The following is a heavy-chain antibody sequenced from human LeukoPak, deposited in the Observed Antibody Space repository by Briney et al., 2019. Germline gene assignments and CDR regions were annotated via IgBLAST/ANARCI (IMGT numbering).Heavy chain of an antibody. D-gene: IGHD6-13*01. CDR2: ISYDGKKE. CDR1: GFTFSNYA. Sequence: GGSLRLSCTASGFTFSNYAIHWVRQSPGKGLEWVAVISYDGKKESYSDSVKGRFTISRDNLKNTLYLQMNSLRAEDTAVYHCARDVAATGTYTDYWGQGALVTVSS. J-gene: IGHJ4*02. CDR3: ARDVAATGTYTDY. V-gene: IGHV3-30*04.